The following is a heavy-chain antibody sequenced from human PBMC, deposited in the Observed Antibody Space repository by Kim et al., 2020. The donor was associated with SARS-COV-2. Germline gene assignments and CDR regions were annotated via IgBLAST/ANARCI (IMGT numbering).Heavy chain of an antibody. D-gene: IGHD2-2*01. V-gene: IGHV1-3*01. J-gene: IGHJ3*01. CDR3: AYAGGGRAFDV. Sequence: TKYSQRFAGRVTITSETSASTAYIELSSLGSEDTAVYYCAYAGGGRAFDVWGQGTMITVSS. CDR2: T.